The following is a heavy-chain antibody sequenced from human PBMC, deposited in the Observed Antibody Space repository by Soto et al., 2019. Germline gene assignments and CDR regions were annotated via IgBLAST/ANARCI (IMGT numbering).Heavy chain of an antibody. Sequence: QVQLVQSGAEMKKPGSSVKVSCQSSGGTFNTYAMNWVRQAPGQGPEWMGDISPMFGAAHYAPKFHGRVTITADESTGTSYMQLSSLTSEDTALYFCAREVQVHTPAFVYWGQGTLVTVSS. J-gene: IGHJ4*02. CDR3: AREVQVHTPAFVY. CDR2: ISPMFGAA. V-gene: IGHV1-69*19. CDR1: GGTFNTYA. D-gene: IGHD3-10*01.